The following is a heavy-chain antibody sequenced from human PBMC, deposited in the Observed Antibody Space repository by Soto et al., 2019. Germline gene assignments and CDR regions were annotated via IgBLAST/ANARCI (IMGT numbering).Heavy chain of an antibody. Sequence: ASVKVSCKASGYTFSSYSMPWVRQAPGQGLEWMGIINPSVGSTSYAQKFQGRVTMTRDKSTSTAYMELSSLRSEDTAVYYCATYHTDCTNGVCDTSDYCTDVWGQGTTVTVSS. CDR1: GYTFSSYS. J-gene: IGHJ6*02. V-gene: IGHV1-46*01. CDR2: INPSVGST. CDR3: ATYHTDCTNGVCDTSDYCTDV. D-gene: IGHD2-8*01.